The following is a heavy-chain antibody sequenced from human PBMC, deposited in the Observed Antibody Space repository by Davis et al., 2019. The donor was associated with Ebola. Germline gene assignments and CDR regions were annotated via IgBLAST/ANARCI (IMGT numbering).Heavy chain of an antibody. V-gene: IGHV1-8*01. CDR2: KNPNRGNT. CDR3: AREYSGYAGPYYYYGMDV. CDR1: GYTFTSYH. Sequence: ASVKVSCKASGYTFTSYHINWVRQATGQGLEWMGWKNPNRGNTGYAQKFQGRVTMTRNTSISIAYMELSRLRSEDTAVYYCAREYSGYAGPYYYYGMDVWGKGTTVTVSS. D-gene: IGHD5-12*01. J-gene: IGHJ6*04.